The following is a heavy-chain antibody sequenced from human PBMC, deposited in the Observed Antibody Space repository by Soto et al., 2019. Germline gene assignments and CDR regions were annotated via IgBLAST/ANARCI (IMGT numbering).Heavy chain of an antibody. CDR2: MHYSGST. V-gene: IGHV4-30-4*01. CDR3: ARSRYSGSYFFDY. CDR1: CGSISSGDYY. J-gene: IGHJ4*02. Sequence: SETLSLTCTVSCGSISSGDYYWSWIRQPPGKGLEWIAYMHYSGSTYYNPSLKSRVTIRVDKSKNQFSLKLSSVTAEDTAVYYCARSRYSGSYFFDYGGKGILVT. D-gene: IGHD1-26*01.